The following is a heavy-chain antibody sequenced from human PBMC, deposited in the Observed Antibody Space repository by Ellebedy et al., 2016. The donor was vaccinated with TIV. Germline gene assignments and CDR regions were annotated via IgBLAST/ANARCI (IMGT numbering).Heavy chain of an antibody. Sequence: GGSLRLSCPASGLTFSSYSMNWVRQAPGKGLEWVSSISSSSSYIYYADSVKGRFTISRDNAKNSLYLQINSLRAEDTAIYYCVRGGLPAAGDYWGQGTLVTVSS. CDR1: GLTFSSYS. CDR2: ISSSSSYI. V-gene: IGHV3-21*01. CDR3: VRGGLPAAGDY. D-gene: IGHD6-13*01. J-gene: IGHJ4*02.